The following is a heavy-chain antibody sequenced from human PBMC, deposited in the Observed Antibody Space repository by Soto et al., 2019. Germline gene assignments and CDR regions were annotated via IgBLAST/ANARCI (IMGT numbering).Heavy chain of an antibody. V-gene: IGHV3-23*01. CDR3: AKPPQIAASYYFDY. CDR2: ISGSGGST. Sequence: LRLSCAASGFTFGDHYMNWVRQAPGKGLEWVSAISGSGGSTYYADSVKGRFTISRDNSKNTLYLQMNSLRAEDTAVYYCAKPPQIAASYYFDYWGQGTLVTVSS. D-gene: IGHD6-13*01. CDR1: GFTFGDHY. J-gene: IGHJ4*02.